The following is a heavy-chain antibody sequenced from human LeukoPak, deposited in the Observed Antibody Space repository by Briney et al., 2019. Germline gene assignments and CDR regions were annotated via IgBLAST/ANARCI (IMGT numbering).Heavy chain of an antibody. D-gene: IGHD3-10*01. CDR1: GFTFDDYA. CDR2: ISWDGGYT. CDR3: ARDSKTYGD. Sequence: GGSLRLSCAASGFTFDDYAMHWVRQAPGKGLEWVSVISWDGGYTYYADSVKGRFTISRDNSKNSLYLQMNSLRVEDTAVYYCARDSKTYGDWGQGTLVTVSS. J-gene: IGHJ4*02. V-gene: IGHV3-43D*03.